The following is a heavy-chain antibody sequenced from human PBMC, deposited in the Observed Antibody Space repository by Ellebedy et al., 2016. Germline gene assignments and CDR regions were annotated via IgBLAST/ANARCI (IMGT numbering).Heavy chain of an antibody. CDR3: AKESGIRAEAGNWFDP. D-gene: IGHD6-19*01. CDR2: INWDGHTT. CDR1: GFTFPDYT. Sequence: GGSLRLSCAASGFTFPDYTMHWVRQPPGKGLEWVSLINWDGHTTHYADSVKGRFTISRDNSKHSLYLQMNTLRTEDTAFYYCAKESGIRAEAGNWFDPWGQGTLVTVSP. V-gene: IGHV3-43*01. J-gene: IGHJ5*02.